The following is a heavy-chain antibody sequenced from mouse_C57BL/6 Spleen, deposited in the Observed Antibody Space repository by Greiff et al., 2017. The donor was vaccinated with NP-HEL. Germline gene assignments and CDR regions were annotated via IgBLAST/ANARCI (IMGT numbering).Heavy chain of an antibody. CDR2: IDPSDSYT. CDR3: ARLGLGYDEDDY. J-gene: IGHJ2*01. V-gene: IGHV1-69*01. Sequence: QVQLKQPGAELVMPGASVKLSCKASGYTFTSYWMHWVKQRPGQGLEWIGEIDPSDSYTNYNQKFKGKSTLTVDKSSSTAYMQLSSLTSEDSAVYYCARLGLGYDEDDYWGQGTTLTVSS. CDR1: GYTFTSYW. D-gene: IGHD2-2*01.